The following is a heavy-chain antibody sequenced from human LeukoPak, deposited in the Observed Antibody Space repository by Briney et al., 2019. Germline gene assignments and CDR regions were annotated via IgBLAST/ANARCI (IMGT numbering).Heavy chain of an antibody. Sequence: GGSLRLSCVASGFTFSTYGMSWVRQAPGKGLEWVAAVSSTGSGTYYPDSLKGRFIISRDNSQNTVFLQMNSLRPEDTAFYFCAKGGPLLWVGSTGAWGQGILGT. V-gene: IGHV3-23*01. CDR1: GFTFSTYG. CDR2: VSSTGSGT. J-gene: IGHJ5*01. CDR3: AKGGPLLWVGSTGA. D-gene: IGHD3-10*01.